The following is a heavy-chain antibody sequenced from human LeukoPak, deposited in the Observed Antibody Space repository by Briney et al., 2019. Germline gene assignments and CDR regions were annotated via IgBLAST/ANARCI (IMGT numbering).Heavy chain of an antibody. CDR2: ISSSGNYI. V-gene: IGHV3-21*01. CDR1: GFTFSDYT. CDR3: ARDPYCTSTSCFTVYYFDY. Sequence: GGSLRLSCAGSGFTFSDYTMSWVRQAPGKGLEWVSSISSSGNYIFYADSVKGRSTISRDNAKNSLSLQMNTLRVDDTAVFYCARDPYCTSTSCFTVYYFDYWGQGSLVTVSS. J-gene: IGHJ4*02. D-gene: IGHD2-2*01.